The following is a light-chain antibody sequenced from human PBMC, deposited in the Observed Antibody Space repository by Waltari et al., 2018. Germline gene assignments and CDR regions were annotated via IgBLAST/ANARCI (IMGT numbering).Light chain of an antibody. CDR3: QQYNNWPRT. CDR1: QRVSSN. Sequence: EIVMTQSPATLSVSPGERATLSCRASQRVSSNLAWYQQKPGQAPRLLIYGESTRATGIPARFSGSGSGTEFTLTISSLQSEDFAVYYCQQYNNWPRTFGQGTKVEIK. CDR2: GES. V-gene: IGKV3-15*01. J-gene: IGKJ1*01.